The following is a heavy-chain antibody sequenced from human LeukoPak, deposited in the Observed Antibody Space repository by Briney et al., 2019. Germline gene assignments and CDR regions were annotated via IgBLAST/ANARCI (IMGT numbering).Heavy chain of an antibody. J-gene: IGHJ4*02. CDR3: AKDFASGYSSSGYFDY. CDR2: IKQDGSEK. CDR1: GFTFSSYW. D-gene: IGHD6-6*01. V-gene: IGHV3-7*03. Sequence: QPGGSLRLSCAASGFTFSSYWMSWVRQAPGKGLEWVANIKQDGSEKYYVDSVKGRFTISRDNAKNTLYLQMNSLRAEDTAVYYCAKDFASGYSSSGYFDYWGQGTLVTVSS.